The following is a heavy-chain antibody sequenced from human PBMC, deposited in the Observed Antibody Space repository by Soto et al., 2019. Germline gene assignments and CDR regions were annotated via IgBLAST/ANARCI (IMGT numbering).Heavy chain of an antibody. V-gene: IGHV3-7*01. CDR2: IKQDGSEK. Sequence: GGSLRLSCAASGFTFSSYWMSWVRQAPGKGLEWVANIKQDGSEKYYVDSVKGRFTISRDNAKNSLYLQMNSLRAEDTAVYYCAGHNFWSGYYYFDYWGQGTLVTVSS. D-gene: IGHD3-3*01. CDR3: AGHNFWSGYYYFDY. J-gene: IGHJ4*02. CDR1: GFTFSSYW.